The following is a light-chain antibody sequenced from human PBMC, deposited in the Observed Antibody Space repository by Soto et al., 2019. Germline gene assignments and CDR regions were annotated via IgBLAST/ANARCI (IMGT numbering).Light chain of an antibody. J-gene: IGLJ2*01. Sequence: QYVLTQPASLSGSPGQSITISCTGTSSDVGGYDYVSWYQQHPGEAPKLMIYGVRYRPSGVSNRFSASKSDNTASLTISGLQAEDEADYYCSSYTSGSALTFGGGTKLTVL. CDR3: SSYTSGSALT. CDR1: SSDVGGYDY. CDR2: GVR. V-gene: IGLV2-14*01.